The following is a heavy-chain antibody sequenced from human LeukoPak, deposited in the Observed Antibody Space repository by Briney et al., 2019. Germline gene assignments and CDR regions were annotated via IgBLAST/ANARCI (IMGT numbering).Heavy chain of an antibody. V-gene: IGHV4-34*01. J-gene: IGHJ6*03. D-gene: IGHD3-9*01. CDR2: ICHTGNT. CDR3: ARSAYYDILTGPPRRYYYYYMDV. Sequence: SETLSLTCAVYGGSFSAYYWGWIRQPPGRGLEWIGGICHTGNTFYNPSLESRVTILIDTSKNHFSLKLTSVTAADTAVYYCARSAYYDILTGPPRRYYYYYMDVWGKGTTVTISS. CDR1: GGSFSAYY.